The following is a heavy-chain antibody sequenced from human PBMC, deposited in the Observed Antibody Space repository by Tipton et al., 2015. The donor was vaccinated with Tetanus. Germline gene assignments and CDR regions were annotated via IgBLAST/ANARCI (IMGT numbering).Heavy chain of an antibody. CDR1: GDSLSNGDYY. Sequence: TLSLTCTVSGDSLSNGDYYWSWIRQPPGKALEWIGYVHFTGSTFYNPSLESRLTISIDTSNNQFSLDLKSLTAADTAVYYCARAGDSLTGNRSYFKFWGQGARVTVSS. CDR2: VHFTGST. D-gene: IGHD3-9*01. V-gene: IGHV4-30-4*01. J-gene: IGHJ4*02. CDR3: ARAGDSLTGNRSYFKF.